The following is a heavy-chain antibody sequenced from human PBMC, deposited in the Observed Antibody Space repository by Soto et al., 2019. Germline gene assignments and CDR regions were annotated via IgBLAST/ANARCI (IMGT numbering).Heavy chain of an antibody. CDR3: VRDFGRYFRSVYMDV. D-gene: IGHD3-9*01. J-gene: IGHJ6*03. V-gene: IGHV3-21*02. Sequence: EVRLVESGGALVKPGVSLRLSCAASGFTFSAFSMNWVRQATGKGLEWLSSINEDSTYIYYCDSLRVQSTISRDNAKDSLYPPIDRLKAEDTAVYYCVRDFGRYFRSVYMDVWGDGATVIVS. CDR1: GFTFSAFS. CDR2: INEDSTYI.